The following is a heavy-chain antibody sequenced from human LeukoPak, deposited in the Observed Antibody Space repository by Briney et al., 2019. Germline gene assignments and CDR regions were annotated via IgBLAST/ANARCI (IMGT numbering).Heavy chain of an antibody. CDR1: GYTCTNYA. J-gene: IGHJ4*02. D-gene: IGHD3-22*01. Sequence: ASVKVSCKASGYTCTNYAMNWVRQAPGQGLEWMGWINTNTGNPTYAQGFAGRFVFSLDTSVSTAYLQISSLKAEDTAVYYCARDPNHYYDSSGYYGDYWGQGTLVTVSS. CDR2: INTNTGNP. CDR3: ARDPNHYYDSSGYYGDY. V-gene: IGHV7-4-1*02.